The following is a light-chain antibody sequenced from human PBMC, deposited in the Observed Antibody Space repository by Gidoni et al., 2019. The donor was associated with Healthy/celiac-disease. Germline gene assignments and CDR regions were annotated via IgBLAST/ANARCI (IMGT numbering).Light chain of an antibody. CDR1: SSNIGSNY. CDR2: RNN. CDR3: AAWDDSLSGVV. J-gene: IGLJ2*01. V-gene: IGLV1-47*01. Sequence: SVLTQQPSASRTPGQRVTISCSGSSSNIGSNYGYWYQQLPGTAPKLLIYRNNQRPSGVPDRFSGSKSGTSASLAISGLRSEDEADYYCAAWDDSLSGVVFGGGTKLTVL.